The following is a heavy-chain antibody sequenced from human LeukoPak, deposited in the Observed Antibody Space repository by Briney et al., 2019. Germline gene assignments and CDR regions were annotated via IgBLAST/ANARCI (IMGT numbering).Heavy chain of an antibody. Sequence: GGSLRLSCAASGFTFSSYGMHWVRQAPGKGLEWVAVISYDGSNKYYADSVKGRFIISRDNSKNTLYLQMNSLRAEDTAVYYCAKRMRYQLLKTSAFDIWGQGTMVTVSS. J-gene: IGHJ3*02. D-gene: IGHD2-2*01. CDR3: AKRMRYQLLKTSAFDI. V-gene: IGHV3-30*18. CDR1: GFTFSSYG. CDR2: ISYDGSNK.